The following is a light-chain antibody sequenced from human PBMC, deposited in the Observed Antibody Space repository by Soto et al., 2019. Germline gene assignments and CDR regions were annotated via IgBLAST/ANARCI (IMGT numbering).Light chain of an antibody. Sequence: EIVLTQSPATLSVSPGETATLSCRASQGLTDRLAWYQQKPGQTPRLVIYETSTRAAGIPARFSGSGSGTDFPLTISSLQTEDFAVYYCQQHNGWPLTFGGGTKVEIK. CDR2: ETS. J-gene: IGKJ4*01. V-gene: IGKV3-15*01. CDR1: QGLTDR. CDR3: QQHNGWPLT.